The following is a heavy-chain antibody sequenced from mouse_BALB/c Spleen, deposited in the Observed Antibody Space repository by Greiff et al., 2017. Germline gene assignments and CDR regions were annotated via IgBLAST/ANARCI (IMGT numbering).Heavy chain of an antibody. J-gene: IGHJ4*01. V-gene: IGHV3-2*02. CDR2: ISYSGST. D-gene: IGHD1-2*01. CDR1: GYSITSDYA. Sequence: EVKLEESGPGLVKPSQSLSLTCTVTGYSITSDYAWNWIRQFPGNKLEWMGYISYSGSTSYNPSLKSRISITRDTSKNQFFLQLNSVTTEDTATYYCARSITTALYYAMDYWGQGTSVTVSS. CDR3: ARSITTALYYAMDY.